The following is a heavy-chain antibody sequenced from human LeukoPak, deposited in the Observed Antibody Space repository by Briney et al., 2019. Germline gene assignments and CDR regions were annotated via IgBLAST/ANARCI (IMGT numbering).Heavy chain of an antibody. CDR3: ARDASNYYYGSGSYYYYYGMDV. Sequence: ASVTVSCKASGYTFTSYGISWARQAPGQGLEWMGWISAYNGNTNYAQKLQGRVTMTTDTSTSTAYMELRSLRSDDTAVYYRARDASNYYYGSGSYYYYYGMDVWGKGTTVTVSA. V-gene: IGHV1-18*04. CDR2: ISAYNGNT. J-gene: IGHJ6*04. CDR1: GYTFTSYG. D-gene: IGHD3-10*01.